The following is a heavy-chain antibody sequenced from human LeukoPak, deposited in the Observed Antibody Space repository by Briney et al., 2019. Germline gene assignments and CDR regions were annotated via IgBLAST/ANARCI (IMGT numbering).Heavy chain of an antibody. CDR3: ARNRDDFWSGYWVT. D-gene: IGHD3-3*01. J-gene: IGHJ5*02. CDR1: GFTFSSYS. CDR2: ISSSSSYI. Sequence: GGSLRLSCAASGFTFSSYSMNWVRQAPGKGLEWVSSISSSSSYIYYADSVKGRFTISRDSAKNSLYLQMNSLRAEDTAVYYCARNRDDFWSGYWVTWGQGTLVTVSS. V-gene: IGHV3-21*01.